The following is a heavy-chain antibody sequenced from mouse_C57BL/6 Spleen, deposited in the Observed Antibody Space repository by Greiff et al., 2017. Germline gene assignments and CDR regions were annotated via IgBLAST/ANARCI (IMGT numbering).Heavy chain of an antibody. CDR2: IWSDGST. Sequence: VKLVESGPGLVAPSQSLSITCTVSGFSLTSYGVHWVRQPPGKGLEWLVVIWSDGSTTYNSALKSRLSISKDNSKSQVFLKMNSLQTDDTAMYYCARQGGYDYDEAWFAYWGQGTLVTVSA. V-gene: IGHV2-6-1*01. CDR3: ARQGGYDYDEAWFAY. CDR1: GFSLTSYG. D-gene: IGHD2-4*01. J-gene: IGHJ3*01.